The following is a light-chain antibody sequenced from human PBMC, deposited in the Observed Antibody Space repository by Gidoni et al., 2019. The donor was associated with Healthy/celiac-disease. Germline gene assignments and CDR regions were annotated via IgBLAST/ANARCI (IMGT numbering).Light chain of an antibody. V-gene: IGLV3-19*01. Sequence: SSELTQDPAVSVSFGQTVRSTCQADSLRSYYASWYQQKPGQAPVLVIYGKNNRPSGIPDRFSGSSSGNTASLTITGAQAEDEADYYCNSRDSSGNHWVFGGGTKLTVL. J-gene: IGLJ3*02. CDR3: NSRDSSGNHWV. CDR2: GKN. CDR1: SLRSYY.